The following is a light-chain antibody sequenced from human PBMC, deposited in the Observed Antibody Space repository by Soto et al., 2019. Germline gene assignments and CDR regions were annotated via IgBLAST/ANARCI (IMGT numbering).Light chain of an antibody. CDR3: QQYNNWPSL. V-gene: IGKV3-15*01. CDR1: QSVSSN. CDR2: GAS. J-gene: IGKJ3*01. Sequence: EIVMTQSPATLSVSPGERATLSCRASQSVSSNLAWYQQKPGQAPRLLIYGASTRATGIPARFSGSGSGTEFTLTISRLLPEDFAVYYCQQYNNWPSLFGPGTKVVIK.